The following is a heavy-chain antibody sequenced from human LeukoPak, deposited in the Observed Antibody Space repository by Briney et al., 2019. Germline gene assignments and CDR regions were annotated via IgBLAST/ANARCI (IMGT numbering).Heavy chain of an antibody. CDR2: IYDGGIT. CDR1: GFTVSTKF. J-gene: IGHJ4*02. CDR3: ARFYDTSGYLDC. Sequence: PGGSLRLSCAASGFTVSTKFMSWVRQAPGKGLEWVSVIYDGGITYYADSVKGRFTISGDNSKNMLFLQTNSLRAEDTAVYYCARFYDTSGYLDCWGQGTLVTVSS. V-gene: IGHV3-66*01. D-gene: IGHD3-22*01.